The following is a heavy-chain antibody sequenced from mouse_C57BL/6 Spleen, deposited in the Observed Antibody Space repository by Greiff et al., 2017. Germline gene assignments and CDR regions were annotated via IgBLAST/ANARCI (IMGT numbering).Heavy chain of an antibody. CDR3: AREGNYEGWYFDV. Sequence: VQLQESGPELVKPGASVKLSCKASGYTFTSYDINWVKQRPGQGLEWIGWIYPRDGSTKYNEKFKGKATLTVDTSSSTAYMELHSLTSEDSAVYFCAREGNYEGWYFDVWGTGTTVTVSS. CDR2: IYPRDGST. J-gene: IGHJ1*03. D-gene: IGHD1-1*01. CDR1: GYTFTSYD. V-gene: IGHV1-85*01.